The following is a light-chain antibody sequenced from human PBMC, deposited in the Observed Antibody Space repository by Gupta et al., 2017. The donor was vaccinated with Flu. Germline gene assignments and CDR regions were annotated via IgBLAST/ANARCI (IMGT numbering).Light chain of an antibody. V-gene: IGLV2-14*03. CDR1: SRERGVYHE. Sequence: ITLSGTETSRERGVYHEFAWEQQQHGTDPKLMIMYDRNRPSGISTRVSCSKSGNTASRPISGIPAEDEADYYCISYKNRRTFVVFGGGTKLTVL. J-gene: IGLJ2*01. CDR2: YDR. CDR3: ISYKNRRTFVV.